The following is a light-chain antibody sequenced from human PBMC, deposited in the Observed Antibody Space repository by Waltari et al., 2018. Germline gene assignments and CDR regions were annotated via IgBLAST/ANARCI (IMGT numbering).Light chain of an antibody. Sequence: QSALTQPPSVSGSPGQSATISCTGTRSDVGGYNRVSWHRQPPGAAPQVLMFEVSNRPAGVPDRFSGSKSGNVASLTISGLQAEDEADYYCSSFTSSNTWVFGGGTKLTVL. CDR3: SSFTSSNTWV. J-gene: IGLJ3*02. CDR1: RSDVGGYNR. CDR2: EVS. V-gene: IGLV2-18*02.